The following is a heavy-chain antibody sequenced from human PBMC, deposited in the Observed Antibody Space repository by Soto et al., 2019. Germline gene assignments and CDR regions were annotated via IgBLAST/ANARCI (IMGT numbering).Heavy chain of an antibody. V-gene: IGHV4-34*01. Sequence: QVQLQQWGAGLLKPSETLSLTCAVYGGSFSGFYWSWIRQPPGKGLEWIGEINHSGSTNYNPSLKSRVTISVDTSNNQFSLKLSSVTAADTAVYYCARPKRAFGELTYWGQGTLVTVSS. J-gene: IGHJ4*02. D-gene: IGHD3-10*01. CDR2: INHSGST. CDR3: ARPKRAFGELTY. CDR1: GGSFSGFY.